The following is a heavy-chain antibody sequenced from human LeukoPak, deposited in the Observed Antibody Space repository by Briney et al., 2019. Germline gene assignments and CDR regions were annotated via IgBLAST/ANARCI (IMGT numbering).Heavy chain of an antibody. Sequence: SETLSLTCTVSGGSISSYYWSWIRQPPGKGLEWIGYIYYSGSTNYNPSLKSRVTISVDTSKNQFSLKLSSVTAADTAVYYCAKSGGYGLIDYWGQGTLVSVSS. CDR3: AKSGGYGLIDY. V-gene: IGHV4-59*01. J-gene: IGHJ4*01. D-gene: IGHD1-26*01. CDR1: GGSISSYY. CDR2: IYYSGST.